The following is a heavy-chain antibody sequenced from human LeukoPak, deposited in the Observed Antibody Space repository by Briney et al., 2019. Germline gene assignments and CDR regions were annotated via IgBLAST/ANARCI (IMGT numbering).Heavy chain of an antibody. V-gene: IGHV4-59*01. D-gene: IGHD3-22*01. CDR3: ARSGYYDNLSEYDAEYFQH. CDR1: GGSISSYY. J-gene: IGHJ1*01. CDR2: IYYSGST. Sequence: SETLSLTCTVSGGSISSYYWSWIRQPPGKGLEWIGYIYYSGSTNYNPSLKSRVTISVDTSKNQFSLKLSSVTAADTAVYYCARSGYYDNLSEYDAEYFQHWGQGTLVTVSS.